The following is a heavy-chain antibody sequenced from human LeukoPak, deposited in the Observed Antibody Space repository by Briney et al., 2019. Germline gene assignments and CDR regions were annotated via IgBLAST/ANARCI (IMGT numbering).Heavy chain of an antibody. CDR3: ARVWELWGNWFDP. J-gene: IGHJ5*02. Sequence: SETLSLTCTVSGGSVSSGSYYWRWIRQPPGTRLEWIGYIYYSGSTNYNPSLKSRVTISVDTSKNQFSLKLSSVTAADTAVYYCARVWELWGNWFDPWGQGTLVTVSS. D-gene: IGHD1-26*01. CDR2: IYYSGST. CDR1: GGSVSSGSYY. V-gene: IGHV4-61*01.